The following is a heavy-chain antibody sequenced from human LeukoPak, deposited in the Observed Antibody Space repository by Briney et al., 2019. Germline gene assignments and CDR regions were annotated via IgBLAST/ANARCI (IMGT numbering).Heavy chain of an antibody. CDR2: INYIGSS. V-gene: IGHV4-39*01. CDR3: ARLSKGRYFDYIFDF. D-gene: IGHD3-9*01. J-gene: IGHJ4*02. Sequence: MPSETLSLTCSVSDDSVSSSIYSWGWIRQPPGKGLEWIGNINYIGSSAYNTSLKSRVTMSVDTSKKRFSLKMTSVTAADTAVYYCARLSKGRYFDYIFDFWGQGTLVTVSS. CDR1: DDSVSSSIYS.